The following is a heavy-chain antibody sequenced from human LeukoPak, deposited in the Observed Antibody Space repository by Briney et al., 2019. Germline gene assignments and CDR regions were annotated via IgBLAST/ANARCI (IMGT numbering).Heavy chain of an antibody. CDR1: GGPISSYY. J-gene: IGHJ4*02. CDR2: IYTSGST. V-gene: IGHV4-4*07. D-gene: IGHD1-26*01. Sequence: MTSETLSLTRTVSGGPISSYYWSWIRQPAGKGLEWIGRIYTSGSTNYNPSLKSRVTMSVDTSKNQFTLKLSSVTAADTAVFYCARENSGSYREFDYWGQGTLVTVSS. CDR3: ARENSGSYREFDY.